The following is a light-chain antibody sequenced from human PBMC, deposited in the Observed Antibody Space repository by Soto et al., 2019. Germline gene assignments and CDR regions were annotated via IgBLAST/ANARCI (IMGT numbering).Light chain of an antibody. CDR2: AAS. Sequence: IQLTQSPSSLSASVGDRVTITCRASQGISSSLAWYQQKPGKAPKLLIYAASTLQSGVPSRFSGSGSGTDFTLTISSLPPEDFATYYCQQLNSYPRTFGPGTKVDIK. CDR1: QGISSS. J-gene: IGKJ3*01. CDR3: QQLNSYPRT. V-gene: IGKV1-9*01.